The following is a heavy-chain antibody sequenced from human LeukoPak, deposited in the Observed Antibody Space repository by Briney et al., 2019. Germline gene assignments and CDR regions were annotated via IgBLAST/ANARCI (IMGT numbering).Heavy chain of an antibody. V-gene: IGHV3-9*03. CDR1: GFTFSSYS. CDR3: AKGLRSDTTMVIDY. CDR2: ISWNSGNI. J-gene: IGHJ4*02. D-gene: IGHD5-18*01. Sequence: GGSPRLSCAASGFTFSSYSMNWVRQAPGKGLEWVSGISWNSGNIDYADSVKGRFTISRDNAKNSLYLQMNSLRAEDMALYYCAKGLRSDTTMVIDYWGQGTLVTVSS.